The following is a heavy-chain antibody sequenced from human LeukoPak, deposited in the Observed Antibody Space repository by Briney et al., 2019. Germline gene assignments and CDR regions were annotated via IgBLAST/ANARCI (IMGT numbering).Heavy chain of an antibody. CDR2: IYSGGSA. V-gene: IGHV3-53*01. CDR3: ARGPEARPLTYYYDSSGYLDY. D-gene: IGHD3-22*01. J-gene: IGHJ4*02. CDR1: GFTVSSNY. Sequence: GGSLRLSCAASGFTVSSNYMSWVRQAPGKGLEWVSVIYSGGSAYYADSVKGRFTISRDNSKNTLYLQMNSLRAEDTAVYYCARGPEARPLTYYYDSSGYLDYWGQGTLVTVSS.